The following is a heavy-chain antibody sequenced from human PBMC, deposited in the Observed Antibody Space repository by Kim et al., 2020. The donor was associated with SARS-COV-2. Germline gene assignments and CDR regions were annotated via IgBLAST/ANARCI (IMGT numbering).Heavy chain of an antibody. Sequence: GGSLRLSCAASGFTFSSYAMSWVRQAPGKGLEWVSAISGSGGSTYYADSVKGRFTISRDNSKNTLYLQMNSLRAEDTAVYYCAKDSPPPSWYGYYYYGMDVWGQGTTVTVSS. D-gene: IGHD6-13*01. J-gene: IGHJ6*02. V-gene: IGHV3-23*01. CDR3: AKDSPPPSWYGYYYYGMDV. CDR2: ISGSGGST. CDR1: GFTFSSYA.